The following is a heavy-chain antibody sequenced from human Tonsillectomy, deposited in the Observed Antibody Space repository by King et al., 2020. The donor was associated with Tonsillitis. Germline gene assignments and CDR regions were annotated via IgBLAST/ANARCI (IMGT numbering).Heavy chain of an antibody. J-gene: IGHJ4*02. CDR3: ARDQDYGSNFYFFDY. CDR2: IKQDGSEK. D-gene: IGHD3-10*01. CDR1: GFTFSNYW. Sequence: VQLVESGGGLVQPGGSLRVSCATSGFTFSNYWMSWVRQAPGKGLEWVANIKQDGSEKYYVDSVKGRFNISRDNAKKSLYLQMNSLGAEDTAVYYCARDQDYGSNFYFFDYWGQGTLVTVSS. V-gene: IGHV3-7*03.